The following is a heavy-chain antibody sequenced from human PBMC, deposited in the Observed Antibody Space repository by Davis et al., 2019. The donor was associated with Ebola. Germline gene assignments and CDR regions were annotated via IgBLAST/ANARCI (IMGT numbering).Heavy chain of an antibody. CDR1: GYTFTSYA. J-gene: IGHJ4*02. D-gene: IGHD6-13*01. Sequence: AASVKVSCKASGYTFTSYAMHWVRQAPGQRLEWMGWINAGNGNTKYSQKFQGRVTITRDTSASTAYMELSSLRSEDTAVYYCARDHRIAAAGTFNYWDQGTLVTVSS. CDR2: INAGNGNT. V-gene: IGHV1-3*01. CDR3: ARDHRIAAAGTFNY.